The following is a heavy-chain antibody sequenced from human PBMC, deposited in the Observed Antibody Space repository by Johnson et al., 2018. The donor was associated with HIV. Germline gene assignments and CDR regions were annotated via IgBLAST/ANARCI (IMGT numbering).Heavy chain of an antibody. V-gene: IGHV3-20*04. D-gene: IGHD3-10*01. J-gene: IGHJ3*02. Sequence: VLLVESGGGLVQPGRSLRLSCAASGFTFSSYWMSWVRQAPGKGLEWVSGISWNGGTTGYADSVRGRFTISRDNSKNTLYLQLNSLRAEDTALYYCAGLAVRGSAGAFDIWGQGTLVTVSS. CDR3: AGLAVRGSAGAFDI. CDR1: GFTFSSYW. CDR2: ISWNGGTT.